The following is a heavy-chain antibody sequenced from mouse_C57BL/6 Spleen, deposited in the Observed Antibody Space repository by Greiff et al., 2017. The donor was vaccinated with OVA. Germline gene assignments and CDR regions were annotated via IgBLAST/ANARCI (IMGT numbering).Heavy chain of an antibody. CDR3: ARSHYGSSYGSYWYFDV. V-gene: IGHV1-82*01. Sequence: QVQLQQSGPELVKPGASVKISCKASGYAFSSSWMNWVKQRPGKGLEWIGRIYPGDGDTNYNGKFKGKATLTADKSSSTAYMQLSSLTSEDSAVYFCARSHYGSSYGSYWYFDVWAQGPRSPSPQ. J-gene: IGHJ1*03. CDR1: GYAFSSSW. D-gene: IGHD1-1*01. CDR2: IYPGDGDT.